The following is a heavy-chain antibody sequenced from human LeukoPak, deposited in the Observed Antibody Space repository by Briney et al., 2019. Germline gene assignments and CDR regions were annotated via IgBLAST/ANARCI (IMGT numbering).Heavy chain of an antibody. Sequence: GGSLRLSCAVSGFTFSGFWMSWSRQAPGKGLEWVASINSDGSEGYYADVVKGRFTISRDNAKNSLYLQIDSLRAEDTAVYYCARSSYSSSSSVWGQGTMVTVSS. CDR2: INSDGSEG. CDR1: GFTFSGFW. J-gene: IGHJ3*01. V-gene: IGHV3-7*03. D-gene: IGHD6-6*01. CDR3: ARSSYSSSSSV.